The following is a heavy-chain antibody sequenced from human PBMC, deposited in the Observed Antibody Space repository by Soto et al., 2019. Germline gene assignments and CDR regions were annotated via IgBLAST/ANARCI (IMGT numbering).Heavy chain of an antibody. CDR3: ARGKTRNYYYGMDV. CDR2: ISYDGSNK. D-gene: IGHD6-13*01. V-gene: IGHV3-30-3*01. CDR1: GFTFSSYA. J-gene: IGHJ6*02. Sequence: GGSLRLSCAASGFTFSSYAMHWFRQAPGKGLEWVAVISYDGSNKYYADSVKGRFTISRDNSKNTLYLQMNSLRAEDTAVYYCARGKTRNYYYGMDVWGQGTTVTVSS.